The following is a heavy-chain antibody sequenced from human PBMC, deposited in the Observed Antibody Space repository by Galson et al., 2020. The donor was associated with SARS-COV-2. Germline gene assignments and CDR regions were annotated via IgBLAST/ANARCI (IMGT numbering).Heavy chain of an antibody. D-gene: IGHD3-16*02. J-gene: IGHJ3*02. CDR2: INWNGGDK. V-gene: IGHV3-9*01. CDR3: AKGFSGRLSELSDAFDI. Sequence: GGSLRLSCEASGFSFGDYGMHWVLQDPGKGLEWVSGINWNGGDKNYAESVRGRFTISRDNGKNSLYLQMSSLRPEDTALYYCAKGFSGRLSELSDAFDIWGQGTMVTVSS. CDR1: GFSFGDYG.